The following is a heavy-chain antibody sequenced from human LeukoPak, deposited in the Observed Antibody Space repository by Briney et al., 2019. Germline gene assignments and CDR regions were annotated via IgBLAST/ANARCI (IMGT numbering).Heavy chain of an antibody. Sequence: GGSLRFSCEASGLTFSSYAMSWVRQAPGKGLEWVSAIRGSGGYTYYADSVNGRFRISRDNAKSSLDLEMNRLRAEDTAVYYCARPMSTFGGVRNYFDSWGQGTLVTVSS. CDR1: GLTFSSYA. V-gene: IGHV3-21*06. J-gene: IGHJ4*02. CDR2: IRGSGGYT. CDR3: ARPMSTFGGVRNYFDS. D-gene: IGHD3-16*01.